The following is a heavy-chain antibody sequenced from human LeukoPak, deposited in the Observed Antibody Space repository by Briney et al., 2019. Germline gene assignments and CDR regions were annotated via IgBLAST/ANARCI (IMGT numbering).Heavy chain of an antibody. CDR2: INTDGSST. CDR1: GFTFSSYW. D-gene: IGHD5-18*01. J-gene: IGHJ4*02. CDR3: AEGIGSYGFSY. V-gene: IGHV3-74*01. Sequence: SGGSLRLSCAASGFTFSSYWMHWVRQAPGKGLVWVSRINTDGSSTSYADSVKGRFTISRDNAKNTLYLQMNSLRAEDMAVYYCAEGIGSYGFSYWGQGTLVTVSS.